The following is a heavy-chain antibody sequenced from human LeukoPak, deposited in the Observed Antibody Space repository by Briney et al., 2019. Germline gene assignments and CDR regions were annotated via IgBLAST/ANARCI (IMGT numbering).Heavy chain of an antibody. V-gene: IGHV4-61*02. J-gene: IGHJ6*03. CDR2: IYTSGST. CDR3: ARAYGDGPYYYYYYMDA. Sequence: PSETLSLTCTVSGGSISSGSYYWSWIRQPAGKGLEWIGRIYTSGSTNYNPSLKSRVTISVDTSKNQFSLKLSSVTAADTAVYYCARAYGDGPYYYYYYMDAWGKGTTVTVSS. D-gene: IGHD4-17*01. CDR1: GGSISSGSYY.